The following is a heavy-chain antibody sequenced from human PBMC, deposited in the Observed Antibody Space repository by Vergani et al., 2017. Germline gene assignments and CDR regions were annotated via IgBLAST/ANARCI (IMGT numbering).Heavy chain of an antibody. Sequence: EVQVVESGGGLVQPGGSLRLSCAASGFIFSDHYMDWVRQAPGKGLEWVGLIRNKANDYTTQYAASVKGRFTISRDDSKSYLYLQMNSLQTEDTALYYCVRVKGSNWNDDLYDSGGQGTTVTVSS. D-gene: IGHD1-1*01. CDR2: IRNKANDYTT. V-gene: IGHV3-72*01. J-gene: IGHJ6*02. CDR3: VRVKGSNWNDDLYDS. CDR1: GFIFSDHY.